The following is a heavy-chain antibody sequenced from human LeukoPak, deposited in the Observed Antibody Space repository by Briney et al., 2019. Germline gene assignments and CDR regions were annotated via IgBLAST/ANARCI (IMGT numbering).Heavy chain of an antibody. D-gene: IGHD1-26*01. J-gene: IGHJ4*02. CDR1: GYTFTGYY. CDR3: ARDQGSGSYYTDY. Sequence: SVKVSCKASGYTFTGYYMHWVRQAPGQGLEWMGGIIPIFGTANYAQKFQGRVTITADESTSTAYMELSSLRSEDTAVYYCARDQGSGSYYTDYWGQGTLVTVSS. V-gene: IGHV1-69*13. CDR2: IIPIFGTA.